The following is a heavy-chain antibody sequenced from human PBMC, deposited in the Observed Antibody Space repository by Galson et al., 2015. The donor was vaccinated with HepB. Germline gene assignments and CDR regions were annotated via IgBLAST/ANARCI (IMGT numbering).Heavy chain of an antibody. V-gene: IGHV3-73*01. Sequence: SLRLSCAGSGFTFSGSAIHWVRQPFGKGLEWVGRMRSQANNYATAFAASVKGRFSISRDDSKNTAFLQMNSLTTEDSAVYYCTRRLGVSGPRAWFDPWGQGTLVTVSS. CDR2: MRSQANNYAT. J-gene: IGHJ5*02. CDR1: GFTFSGSA. D-gene: IGHD3-3*01. CDR3: TRRLGVSGPRAWFDP.